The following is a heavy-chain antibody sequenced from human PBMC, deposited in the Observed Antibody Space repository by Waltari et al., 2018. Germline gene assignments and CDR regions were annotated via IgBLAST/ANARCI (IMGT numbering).Heavy chain of an antibody. CDR3: ARESEFCSSSACNDGFDV. J-gene: IGHJ3*01. Sequence: EGQLAESGGGLVQPGGSLRLSCAASGFTFSSHWMHWVRHAPGKGLVVVSRVNVDGSAATYAASVRGRFTISRDNAKNTLYLQMNSLKVEDTAVYYCARESEFCSSSACNDGFDVWGQGTMVIVSS. CDR1: GFTFSSHW. CDR2: VNVDGSAA. V-gene: IGHV3-74*01. D-gene: IGHD2-2*01.